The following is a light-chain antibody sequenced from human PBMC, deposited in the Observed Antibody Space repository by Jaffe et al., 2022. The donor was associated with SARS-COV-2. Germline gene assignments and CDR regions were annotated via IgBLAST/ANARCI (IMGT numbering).Light chain of an antibody. V-gene: IGLV4-69*01. CDR3: QTWGTGIFWV. J-gene: IGLJ3*02. CDR2: INSDGSH. CDR1: SGHSSHA. Sequence: QLVLTQSPSASASLGASVKLTCTLSSGHSSHAIAWHQQQPEKGPRYLMKINSDGSHNKGDGIPDRFSGSSSGAERYLTISSLQSEDEADYYCQTWGTGIFWVFGGGTKLTVL.